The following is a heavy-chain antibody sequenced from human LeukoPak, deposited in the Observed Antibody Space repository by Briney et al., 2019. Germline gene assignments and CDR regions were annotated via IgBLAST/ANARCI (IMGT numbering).Heavy chain of an antibody. V-gene: IGHV4-4*07. J-gene: IGHJ6*03. Sequence: PSETQSLTCTVSGGSISSYYWSWIRQPAGKGLEWIGRIYTSGSTNYNPSLKSRVTMSVDTSKNQFSLKLSSVTAADTAVYYCAREDLSNSGSYLGPYYYYYMDVWGKGTTVTVSS. CDR3: AREDLSNSGSYLGPYYYYYMDV. D-gene: IGHD1-26*01. CDR1: GGSISSYY. CDR2: IYTSGST.